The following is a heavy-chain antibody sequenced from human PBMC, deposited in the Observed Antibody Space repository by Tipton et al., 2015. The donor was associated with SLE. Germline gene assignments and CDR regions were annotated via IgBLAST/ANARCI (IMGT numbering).Heavy chain of an antibody. CDR1: GFTFTSYW. CDR3: ARGGSDALDY. J-gene: IGHJ4*02. D-gene: IGHD1-26*01. Sequence: SLRLSCAASGFTFTSYWMYWVRQTPGKGLVWVAHINSDGRTTTYADSVKGRFTISRENGKKSFYLQMNSLRVGDTAVYYCARGGSDALDYWGQGTLVTVSS. V-gene: IGHV3-74*01. CDR2: INSDGRTT.